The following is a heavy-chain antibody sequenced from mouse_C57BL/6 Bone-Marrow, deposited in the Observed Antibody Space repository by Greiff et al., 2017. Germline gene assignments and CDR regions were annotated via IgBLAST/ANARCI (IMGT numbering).Heavy chain of an antibody. CDR1: GYSITSGYY. D-gene: IGHD1-1*01. CDR2: ISYDGSN. J-gene: IGHJ3*01. V-gene: IGHV3-6*01. CDR3: ARGYYGAY. Sequence: EVKLVESGPGLVKPSQSLSLTCSVTGYSITSGYYWNWIRQFPGNKLEWMGYISYDGSNNYNPSLKNRISITRDTSKNQFFLNLNSVTTEDTATYYGARGYYGAYWGQGTLVTVSA.